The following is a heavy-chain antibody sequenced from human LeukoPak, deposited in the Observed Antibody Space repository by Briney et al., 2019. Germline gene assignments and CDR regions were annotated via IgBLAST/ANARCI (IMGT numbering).Heavy chain of an antibody. V-gene: IGHV1-2*02. D-gene: IGHD6-19*01. CDR2: INPKSGGT. Sequence: AASVKVSCKASGYAFTGYYMHWVRQAPGQGLEWMGWINPKSGGTNYAQKFQGRVTMTRDTSISTAYMELSRLRSGDTAVYYCSKSVEVYSSASSGDYWGQGTLVTVSS. CDR1: GYAFTGYY. CDR3: SKSVEVYSSASSGDY. J-gene: IGHJ4*02.